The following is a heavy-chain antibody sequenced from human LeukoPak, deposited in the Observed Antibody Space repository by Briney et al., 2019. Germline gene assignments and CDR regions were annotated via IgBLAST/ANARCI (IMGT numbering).Heavy chain of an antibody. CDR1: GYTFTSYY. V-gene: IGHV1-46*01. CDR3: ATSMVRGVFHYFDY. J-gene: IGHJ4*02. D-gene: IGHD3-10*01. CDR2: INPSGGST. Sequence: ASVKVSCKASGYTFTSYYMHWVRQAPGQGLEWMGIINPSGGSTSYAQKFQGRVTMTEDTSTDTAYMELSSLRSEDTAVYYCATSMVRGVFHYFDYWGQGTLVTVSS.